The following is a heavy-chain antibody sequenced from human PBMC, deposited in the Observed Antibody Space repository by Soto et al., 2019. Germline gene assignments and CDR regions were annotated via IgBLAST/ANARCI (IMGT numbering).Heavy chain of an antibody. J-gene: IGHJ6*02. D-gene: IGHD3-22*01. Sequence: GASEKVSCKTSGFPFTNYFVHWVRQAPGQGLEGMGAINPGNRITNYALKFQGRVAMTRDTSTNTVYLELSSLRSEDTAVYSCARAPHYYDFWAGSCYYHGMDVWGQGTTVTVSS. V-gene: IGHV1-46*01. CDR2: INPGNRIT. CDR1: GFPFTNYF. CDR3: ARAPHYYDFWAGSCYYHGMDV.